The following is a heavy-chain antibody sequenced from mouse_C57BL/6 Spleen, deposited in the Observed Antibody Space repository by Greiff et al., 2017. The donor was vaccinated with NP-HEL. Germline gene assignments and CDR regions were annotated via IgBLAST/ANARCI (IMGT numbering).Heavy chain of an antibody. CDR2: IDPSDSYT. CDR1: GYTFTSYW. CDR3: ARPYGSSARYFDV. J-gene: IGHJ1*03. Sequence: QVQLQQPGAELVRPGTSVKLSCKASGYTFTSYWMHWVKQRPGQGLEWIGVIDPSDSYTNYNQKFKGKATLTVDTSSSTAYMQLSSLTSEDSAVYYCARPYGSSARYFDVWGTGTTVTVSS. D-gene: IGHD1-1*01. V-gene: IGHV1-59*01.